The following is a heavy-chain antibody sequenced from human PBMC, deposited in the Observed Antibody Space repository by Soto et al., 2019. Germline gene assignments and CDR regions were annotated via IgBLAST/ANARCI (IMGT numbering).Heavy chain of an antibody. CDR2: IGVYNGKT. CDR3: AKLGSGYYTGLYFEY. D-gene: IGHD3-3*01. J-gene: IGHJ4*02. CDR1: GYTFTKYG. V-gene: IGHV1-18*04. Sequence: QEQLVQSGGEVKKPGASVRVSCKASGYTFTKYGITWVRQAPGQGLEWMGWIGVYNGKTNYARKLQGRVIMTADTSASTAYMELRSLRSDDTAVYYCAKLGSGYYTGLYFEYWGQGTLVTVSS.